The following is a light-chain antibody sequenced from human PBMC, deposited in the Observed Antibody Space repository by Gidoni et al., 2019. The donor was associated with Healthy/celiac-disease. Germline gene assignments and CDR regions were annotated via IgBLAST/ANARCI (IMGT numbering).Light chain of an antibody. CDR2: AAS. CDR3: QQSYSTPLT. Sequence: DIQMTQSPSSLSASVEDRVPSTCRASQSISSYLNWYQQKPGNAPKLLIYAASSLQSGVPSRFCGSGSGTDFSLIISSLQPEDFATYYCQQSYSTPLTFXGXTKVXIK. CDR1: QSISSY. J-gene: IGKJ4*01. V-gene: IGKV1-39*01.